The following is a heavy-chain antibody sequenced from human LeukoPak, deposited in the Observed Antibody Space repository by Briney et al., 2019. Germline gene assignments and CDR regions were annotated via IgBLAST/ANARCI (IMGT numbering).Heavy chain of an antibody. D-gene: IGHD1-26*01. V-gene: IGHV1-46*01. Sequence: SVTVPCKGSGCTFTSYYMHGVGQPPGRGLEWMGIINPSGGSTSYAQKFQGRVTMTRDTSTSTVYMELSSLRSEDTALYYCAREKVGATFREPFDYWGQGTLVTVSS. CDR2: INPSGGST. J-gene: IGHJ4*02. CDR1: GCTFTSYY. CDR3: AREKVGATFREPFDY.